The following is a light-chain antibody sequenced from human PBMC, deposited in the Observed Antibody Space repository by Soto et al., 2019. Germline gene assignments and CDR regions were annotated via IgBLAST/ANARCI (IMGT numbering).Light chain of an antibody. CDR1: QSVSSN. Sequence: EFVLTQSPGTLSLSPVERATLSCRASQSVSSNLAWYQQKPGQAPRLLIYDASNRATGIPARFSGSGSGTDFTLTISSLEPEDFAVYYCQQRSNWPPWTFGQGTKVDIK. CDR2: DAS. CDR3: QQRSNWPPWT. V-gene: IGKV3-11*01. J-gene: IGKJ1*01.